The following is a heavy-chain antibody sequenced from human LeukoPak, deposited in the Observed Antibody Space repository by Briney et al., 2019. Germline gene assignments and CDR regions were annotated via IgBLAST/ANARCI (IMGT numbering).Heavy chain of an antibody. Sequence: GGSLRLSCAASGFTFSSYSMNWVRQAPGKGLEWVSSISSSSSYIYYADSVKGRFTISRDNAKNSLYLQMNSLRAEDTAVYYCARDYYDSSGYLRIFDYWGQGTLVTVSS. J-gene: IGHJ4*02. D-gene: IGHD3-22*01. V-gene: IGHV3-21*01. CDR2: ISSSSSYI. CDR3: ARDYYDSSGYLRIFDY. CDR1: GFTFSSYS.